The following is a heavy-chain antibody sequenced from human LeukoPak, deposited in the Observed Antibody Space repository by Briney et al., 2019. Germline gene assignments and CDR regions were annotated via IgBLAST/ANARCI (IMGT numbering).Heavy chain of an antibody. CDR3: ARMKNRFPMITLRGVTRENAFDV. J-gene: IGHJ3*01. Sequence: SETLSLNCAVYGGSLNGYYWSWIRQPPREGLEWIGEINDSGITTYNPSLKSRVTISLDTSKNQFSLMLSSVTAADTAVYYCARMKNRFPMITLRGVTRENAFDVWGQGTTVTVSS. CDR2: INDSGIT. V-gene: IGHV4-34*01. CDR1: GGSLNGYY. D-gene: IGHD3-16*01.